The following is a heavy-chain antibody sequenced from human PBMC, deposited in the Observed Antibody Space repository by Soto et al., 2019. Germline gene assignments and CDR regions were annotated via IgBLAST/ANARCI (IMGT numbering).Heavy chain of an antibody. D-gene: IGHD3-9*01. CDR1: GGSFSGYY. Sequence: SETLSLTCAVYGGSFSGYYWSWIRQPPGKGLEWIGEINHSGSTNYNPSLKSRVTISVDTSKNQFSLKLSSVTAADTAVYYCARGSADVLRYFDWTKPGAFDIWGQGTMVTVSS. CDR2: INHSGST. V-gene: IGHV4-34*01. J-gene: IGHJ3*02. CDR3: ARGSADVLRYFDWTKPGAFDI.